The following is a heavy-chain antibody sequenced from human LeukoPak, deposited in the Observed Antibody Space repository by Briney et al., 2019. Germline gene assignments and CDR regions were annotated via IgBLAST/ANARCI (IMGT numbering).Heavy chain of an antibody. V-gene: IGHV4-59*08. J-gene: IGHJ4*02. CDR3: ARVSRGAAAGFDY. D-gene: IGHD6-13*01. CDR1: GVSISSYF. Sequence: SETLSLTCTVSGVSISSYFWSWIRQPPGKGLAWIGYIYYSGSTNYNRSLKSRVTISVDTSNNQFSLKLTSVTAADTAVYYCARVSRGAAAGFDYWGQGTLVTVSS. CDR2: IYYSGST.